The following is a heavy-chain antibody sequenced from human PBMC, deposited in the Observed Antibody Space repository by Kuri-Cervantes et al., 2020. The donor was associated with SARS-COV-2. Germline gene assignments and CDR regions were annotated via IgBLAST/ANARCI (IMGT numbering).Heavy chain of an antibody. Sequence: SETLSLTCTVSGGSISSGDYYWSWIRQPPGKGLEWIGYIYYSGSTYYNPSLKSRVTISVDTSKNQFSLKLSSVTAADTAVYYCAGGAYDFWSGYYPRYYFDYWGQGTLVTVSS. CDR2: IYYSGST. J-gene: IGHJ4*02. CDR3: AGGAYDFWSGYYPRYYFDY. V-gene: IGHV4-30-4*08. D-gene: IGHD3-3*01. CDR1: GGSISSGDYY.